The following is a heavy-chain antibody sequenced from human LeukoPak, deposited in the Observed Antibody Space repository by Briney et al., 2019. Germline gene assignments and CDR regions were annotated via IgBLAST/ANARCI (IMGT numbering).Heavy chain of an antibody. V-gene: IGHV3-74*01. CDR3: ASGLYINSWGDY. CDR2: INSDGSRT. Sequence: GGSLRLSCAVSGFTVSSIYMSWVRQAPGKGLVWVSRINSDGSRTNYADSVKGRFTISRDNAKNTLYLQMNSLRTGDTAVYYCASGLYINSWGDYWGQGTLVTVSS. D-gene: IGHD6-13*01. J-gene: IGHJ4*02. CDR1: GFTVSSIY.